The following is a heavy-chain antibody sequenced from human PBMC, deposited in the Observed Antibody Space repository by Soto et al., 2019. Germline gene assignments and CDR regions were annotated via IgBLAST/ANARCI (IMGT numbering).Heavy chain of an antibody. CDR1: GGSISSYY. D-gene: IGHD6-13*01. Sequence: PSETLSLTCTVSGGSISSYYWSWIRQPPGKGLEWIGYIYYSGSTNYNPSLKSRVTISVDTSKNQFSLKLSSVTAADTAVYYCARVSGSSSSWYYGMDVWGQGTTVTVSS. V-gene: IGHV4-59*01. CDR3: ARVSGSSSSWYYGMDV. CDR2: IYYSGST. J-gene: IGHJ6*02.